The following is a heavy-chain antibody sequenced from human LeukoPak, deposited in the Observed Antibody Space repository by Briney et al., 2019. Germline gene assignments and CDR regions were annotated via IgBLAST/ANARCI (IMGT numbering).Heavy chain of an antibody. J-gene: IGHJ3*02. V-gene: IGHV3-30*02. CDR3: AKDRIAVAGGEAFDI. CDR1: GFTLSSYG. D-gene: IGHD6-19*01. CDR2: IRYDGSNK. Sequence: PGGSLRLSCAASGFTLSSYGMHWVRQAPGKGLEWVAFIRYDGSNKYYADSAKGRFTISRDNSKNTLYLQMNSLRAEDTAVYYCAKDRIAVAGGEAFDIWGQGTMVTVSS.